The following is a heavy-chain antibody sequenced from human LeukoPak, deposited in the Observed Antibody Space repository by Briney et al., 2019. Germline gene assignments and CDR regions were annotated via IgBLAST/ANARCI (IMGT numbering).Heavy chain of an antibody. CDR1: WYTFTGQY. CDR3: ARDPGGD. V-gene: IGHV1-2*02. D-gene: IGHD3-16*01. CDR2: INPNSGGT. J-gene: IGHJ4*02. Sequence: ASVKVFCKAFWYTFTGQYIPRVGPAPGQGLEWMGWINPNSGGTNYAQKFQGRVTMTRDTSISTAYMELSRLRSDDTAVYYCARDPGGDWGQGTLVTVSS.